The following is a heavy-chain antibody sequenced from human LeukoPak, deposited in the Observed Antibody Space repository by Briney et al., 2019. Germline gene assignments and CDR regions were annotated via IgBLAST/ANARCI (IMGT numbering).Heavy chain of an antibody. CDR2: IKQDGSEK. J-gene: IGHJ4*02. D-gene: IGHD4-23*01. CDR1: GFTFSSYW. CDR3: ASLYYGGNNFDY. V-gene: IGHV3-7*01. Sequence: QSGGSLRLSCAASGFTFSSYWMSWVRQAPGKGLEWVANIKQDGSEKYYVDSVKGRFTISRDNSKNTLYLQMNSLRAEDTAVYYCASLYYGGNNFDYWGQGTLVTVSS.